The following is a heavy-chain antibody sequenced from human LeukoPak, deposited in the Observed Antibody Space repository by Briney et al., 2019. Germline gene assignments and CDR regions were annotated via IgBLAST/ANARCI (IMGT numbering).Heavy chain of an antibody. CDR2: ISSSSSTI. CDR1: GFTFSSYS. D-gene: IGHD1-14*01. V-gene: IGHV3-48*02. CDR3: ARETPEYD. J-gene: IGHJ4*02. Sequence: GGSLRLSCAASGFTFSSYSMNWVRQAPGKGLEWVSYISSSSSTIYYADSVKGRFTISRDNAKNSLHLQMNSLRDEDTAVYYCARETPEYDWGQGTLVTVSS.